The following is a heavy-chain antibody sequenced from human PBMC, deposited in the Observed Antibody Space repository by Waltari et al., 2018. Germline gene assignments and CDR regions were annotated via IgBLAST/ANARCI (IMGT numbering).Heavy chain of an antibody. CDR1: GGSFGGSY. CDR3: ARGSYGDEGGHEYFQH. V-gene: IGHV4-34*01. CDR2: INHSGST. D-gene: IGHD4-17*01. Sequence: QVPLQQWGAGLLTPSETLSLPCAGHGGSFGGSYWPRTRQRPGKGLEWIGEINHSGSTNYNPSLKSRVTISVDTSKNQFSLKLSSVTAADTAVYYCARGSYGDEGGHEYFQHWGQGTLVTVSS. J-gene: IGHJ1*01.